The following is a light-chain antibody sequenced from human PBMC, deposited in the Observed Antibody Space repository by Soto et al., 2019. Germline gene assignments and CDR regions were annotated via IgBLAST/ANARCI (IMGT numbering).Light chain of an antibody. CDR3: QQANTVPFT. V-gene: IGKV1-12*02. CDR2: AVS. J-gene: IGKJ4*01. Sequence: DIQMTQSPSSVSASVGDRVTISCRASEDVSWWLGWYQQKPGKASKLLIYAVSSLQAGVPSRISGSRTGTHFTLTIGSLQPEDFATYFCQQANTVPFTFGGGTKV. CDR1: EDVSWW.